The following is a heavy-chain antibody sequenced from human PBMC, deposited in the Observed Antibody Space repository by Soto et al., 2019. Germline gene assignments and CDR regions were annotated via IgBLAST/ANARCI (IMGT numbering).Heavy chain of an antibody. CDR3: ARGRDGDY. D-gene: IGHD6-6*01. Sequence: QVHLVQSGAEVKKPGASVEVSCKGSGYTFTTYGITWVRQAPGQGLEWMGWISAHNGNTNYAQGLQGGVTVTRDTSTSTAYMELRSRRSDDTAVYYCARGRDGDYWGQGALVSVSS. J-gene: IGHJ4*02. CDR1: GYTFTTYG. CDR2: ISAHNGNT. V-gene: IGHV1-18*01.